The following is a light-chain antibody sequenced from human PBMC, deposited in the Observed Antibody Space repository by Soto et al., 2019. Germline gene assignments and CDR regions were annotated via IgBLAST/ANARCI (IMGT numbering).Light chain of an antibody. J-gene: IGKJ5*01. CDR2: GAS. V-gene: IGKV3-20*01. CDR1: QSVSSSY. CDR3: QQYGTSVIT. Sequence: ESILTQSAGTLSLSPGERATLSCRASQSVSSSYLAWYQHKPGQAPRLLIYGASSRATGIPDRFSGSGSGTDFTLTISRLEPEDFAVYYCQQYGTSVITFGQGTRLEIK.